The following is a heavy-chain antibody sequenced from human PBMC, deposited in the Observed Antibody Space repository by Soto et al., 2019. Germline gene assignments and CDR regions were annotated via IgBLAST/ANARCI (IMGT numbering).Heavy chain of an antibody. J-gene: IGHJ3*02. Sequence: LRLSCAASGFTFDDYGMSWVRQAPGKGLEWVSGINWNGGSTGYADSVKGRFTISRDNAKNSLYLQMNSLRAEDTALYYCARDYCRSTSCHYDAFDIWGQGTMVTVSS. CDR3: ARDYCRSTSCHYDAFDI. CDR1: GFTFDDYG. CDR2: INWNGGST. D-gene: IGHD2-2*01. V-gene: IGHV3-20*04.